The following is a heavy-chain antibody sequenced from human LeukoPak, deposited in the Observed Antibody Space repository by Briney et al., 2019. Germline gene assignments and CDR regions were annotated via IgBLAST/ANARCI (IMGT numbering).Heavy chain of an antibody. D-gene: IGHD3-22*01. CDR3: ARDYYDSSGYYLFDY. CDR1: GYTFTSYG. CDR2: ISAYNGNT. Sequence: ASVKVSCKASGYTFTSYGISWVRQATGQGLEWMGWISAYNGNTNYAQKLQGRVTMTTDTSTSTAYMELRSLRSDDTAVYYCARDYYDSSGYYLFDYWGQGTLVTVSS. J-gene: IGHJ4*02. V-gene: IGHV1-18*01.